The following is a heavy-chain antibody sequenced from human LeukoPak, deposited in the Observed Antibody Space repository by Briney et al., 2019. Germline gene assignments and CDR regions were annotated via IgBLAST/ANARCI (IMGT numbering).Heavy chain of an antibody. J-gene: IGHJ6*02. Sequence: GTLSLTPAGSGGTIRRSNWSSWVRQSPGKALEWFGAIYHSGSTNYKPSLKSRVTISVAKSTTAFSLKLSSVTAAGTAVYYCARDRYIVVVPAALSETYYYYYYGMDVWGRGTTVTVSS. CDR2: IYHSGST. CDR3: ARDRYIVVVPAALSETYYYYYYGMDV. D-gene: IGHD2-2*01. CDR1: GGTIRRSNW. V-gene: IGHV4-4*02.